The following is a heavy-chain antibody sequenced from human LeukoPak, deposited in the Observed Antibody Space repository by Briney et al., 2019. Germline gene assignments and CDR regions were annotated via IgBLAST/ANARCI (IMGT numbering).Heavy chain of an antibody. CDR1: GFTFSSYS. J-gene: IGHJ4*02. Sequence: PGGSLRLSCAASGFTFSSYSMNWVRQAPGKGLEWVSSISSSSYIYYADSVKGRFTISRDNAKNSLYLQMNSLRAEDTAVYYCARVVDYGDYHNDYWGQGTLVTVSS. V-gene: IGHV3-21*01. CDR2: ISSSSYI. CDR3: ARVVDYGDYHNDY. D-gene: IGHD4-17*01.